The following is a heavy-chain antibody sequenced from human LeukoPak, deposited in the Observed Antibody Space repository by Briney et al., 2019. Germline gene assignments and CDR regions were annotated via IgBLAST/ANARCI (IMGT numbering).Heavy chain of an antibody. J-gene: IGHJ6*02. Sequence: QPGGSLRLSCAASGFTFSSYAMSWVRQAPGKGLEWVSAISGSGGSTYYADSVKGRFTISRDNSKNTLYLQMNSLRAEDTAVYYCAKDSLYCGGDCWYYGMDVWGQGTTVTVSS. V-gene: IGHV3-23*01. CDR3: AKDSLYCGGDCWYYGMDV. D-gene: IGHD2-21*02. CDR2: ISGSGGST. CDR1: GFTFSSYA.